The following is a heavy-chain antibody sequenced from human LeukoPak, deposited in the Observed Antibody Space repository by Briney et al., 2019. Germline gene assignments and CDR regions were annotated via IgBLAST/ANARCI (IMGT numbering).Heavy chain of an antibody. CDR1: GGSISSYY. J-gene: IGHJ5*02. Sequence: SETLSLTCTVSGGSISSYYWSWIRQPPGKGLEWIGYIYYSGSTNYNPSLKSRVTISVDTSKNQFSLKLSSVTAADTAVYYCARPRSGPSSHGWFDPWGQGTLVTVSS. CDR2: IYYSGST. V-gene: IGHV4-59*08. D-gene: IGHD6-13*01. CDR3: ARPRSGPSSHGWFDP.